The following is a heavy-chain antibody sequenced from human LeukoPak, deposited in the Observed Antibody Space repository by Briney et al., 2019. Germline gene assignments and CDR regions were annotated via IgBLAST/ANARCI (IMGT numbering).Heavy chain of an antibody. CDR1: GYSFTSYW. V-gene: IGHV5-51*01. J-gene: IGHJ6*02. Sequence: GESLKISCKGSGYSFTSYWIGWVRQMPGKGLEWMGIIYPGDSDTRYSPSFQGQVTISADKSISTAYLQWSNLKASDTAMYYCARHTPSGSYLYYYGMDVWGQGTTVTVSS. D-gene: IGHD1-26*01. CDR3: ARHTPSGSYLYYYGMDV. CDR2: IYPGDSDT.